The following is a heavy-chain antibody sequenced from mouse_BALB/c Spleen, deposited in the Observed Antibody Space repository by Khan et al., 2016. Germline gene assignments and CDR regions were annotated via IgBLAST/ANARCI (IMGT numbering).Heavy chain of an antibody. CDR2: IYPGSDSV. D-gene: IGHD4-1*01. CDR1: GYTFTSYW. Sequence: QVQLQQPGAELVKPGTSVKMSCKASGYTFTSYWMHWVKQRPGQGLEWIGDIYPGSDSVNYNEKFKTKATLTVDTSSSTAYMQRNSLTSEDSAVYFCARLGPEDYFDYWGQGTTLTVSS. V-gene: IGHV1-55*01. CDR3: ARLGPEDYFDY. J-gene: IGHJ2*01.